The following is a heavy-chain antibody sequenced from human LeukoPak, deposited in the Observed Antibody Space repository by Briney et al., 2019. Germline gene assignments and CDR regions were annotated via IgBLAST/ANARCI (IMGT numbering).Heavy chain of an antibody. CDR1: GFTFRDAA. CDR2: INSSGNNA. CDR3: AKDIQLST. J-gene: IGHJ3*01. D-gene: IGHD5-24*01. Sequence: GGSLRLSRAVSGFTFRDAAMTWVRQAPGKGLEWVSLINSSGNNAYYADSVKGRFTISRDNSKNTLSLQMNSLRVEDTAIYYCAKDIQLSTWGLGTMVTVSS. V-gene: IGHV3-23*05.